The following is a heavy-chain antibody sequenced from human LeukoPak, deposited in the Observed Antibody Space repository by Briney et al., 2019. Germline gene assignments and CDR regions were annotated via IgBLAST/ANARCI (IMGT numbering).Heavy chain of an antibody. J-gene: IGHJ6*02. CDR1: GGSFSGDY. CDR3: ARVPTPYYYGMDV. CDR2: INHSGST. V-gene: IGHV4-34*01. Sequence: SETLSLTCAVYGGSFSGDYWSWIRQPPGKGLEWIGEINHSGSTNYNPSLKSRVTISVDTSKNQFSLKLSSVTAADTAVYYCARVPTPYYYGMDVWGQGTTVTVSS.